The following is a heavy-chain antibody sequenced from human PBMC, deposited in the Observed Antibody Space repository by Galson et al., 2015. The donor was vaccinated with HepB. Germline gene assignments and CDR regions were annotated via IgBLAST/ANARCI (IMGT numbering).Heavy chain of an antibody. D-gene: IGHD3-10*01. CDR3: ARMYYYGSGSYWPSNWFDP. CDR1: GYTFTGYY. V-gene: IGHV1-2*04. Sequence: SVKVSCKASGYTFTGYYMHWVRQAPGQGLEWMGWINPNSGGTNYAQKFQGWVTMTRDTSISTAYMELRSLRSDDTAVYYCARMYYYGSGSYWPSNWFDPWGQGTLVTVSS. J-gene: IGHJ5*02. CDR2: INPNSGGT.